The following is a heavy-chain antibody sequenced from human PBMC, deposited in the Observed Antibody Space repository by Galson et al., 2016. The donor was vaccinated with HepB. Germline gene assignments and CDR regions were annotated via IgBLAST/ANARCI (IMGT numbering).Heavy chain of an antibody. V-gene: IGHV1-18*01. CDR2: ISTYSGNT. J-gene: IGHJ4*02. CDR3: ARDVQYRFDS. Sequence: CKASGYTFPTSGISWVRQAPGQGLEWMGWISTYSGNTKYAQKFQGGLTLTTDSSTTTAYMELRSLRFDDTALYYCARDVQYRFDSWGQGTLVTVSS. CDR1: GYTFPTSG. D-gene: IGHD2/OR15-2a*01.